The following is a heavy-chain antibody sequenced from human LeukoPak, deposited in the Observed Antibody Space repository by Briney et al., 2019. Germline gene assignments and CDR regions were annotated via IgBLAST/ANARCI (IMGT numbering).Heavy chain of an antibody. CDR2: ICGSGDNT. D-gene: IGHD3-22*01. J-gene: IGHJ4*02. Sequence: GGSLRLSCAASGFTFSSYAMSWVRQAPGKGLEWVSGICGSGDNTYYADSVKGRFTISRDNSKNTLYVQVNSLGTEDTAAYYCAKGSYYDSSGSFYFDYWGQGTLVTVSA. V-gene: IGHV3-23*01. CDR1: GFTFSSYA. CDR3: AKGSYYDSSGSFYFDY.